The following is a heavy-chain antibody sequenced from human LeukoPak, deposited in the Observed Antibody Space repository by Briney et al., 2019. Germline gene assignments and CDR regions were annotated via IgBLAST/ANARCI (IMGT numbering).Heavy chain of an antibody. V-gene: IGHV4-4*02. Sequence: SGALSLTCDVSGGSISRTNWWSWVRQSPGQGLEWIGEISLSGRTNYNPSLQSRVTMSLDESKNQLSLDLASVTAADTAVYYCSRESGAFSPFGYWGQGTLVTVHS. CDR3: SRESGAFSPFGY. CDR2: ISLSGRT. CDR1: GGSISRTNW. D-gene: IGHD1-26*01. J-gene: IGHJ4*02.